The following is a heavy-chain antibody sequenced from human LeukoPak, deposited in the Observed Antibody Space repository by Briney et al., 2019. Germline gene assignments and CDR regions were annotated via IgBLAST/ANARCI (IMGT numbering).Heavy chain of an antibody. V-gene: IGHV3-23*01. J-gene: IGHJ5*02. CDR1: GFTFSSYV. CDR3: AKGVILAAMPGFPDWFDP. CDR2: ISDSGVST. Sequence: PGGSLRLSCAASGFTFSSYVMNWVRQAPGKGLEWVSVISDSGVSTYYADSVKGRFTISRDNSKNTLYLQMNSLRAEDTAVYYCAKGVILAAMPGFPDWFDPWGQGTLVTVSS. D-gene: IGHD2-2*01.